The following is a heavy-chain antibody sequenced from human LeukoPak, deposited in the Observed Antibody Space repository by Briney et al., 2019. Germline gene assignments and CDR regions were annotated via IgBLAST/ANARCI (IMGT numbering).Heavy chain of an antibody. V-gene: IGHV3-69-1*02. CDR1: GLTFSAYA. D-gene: IGHD3-16*01. Sequence: GGSLRLSCEASGLTFSAYAMTWVRQAPGKGLEWVSSIGSDNKPHYSESVKGRFAISRDNAKNTLSLQMNSLRAEDTALYYCTRDTFGGDDFWGQGTLVTVSS. J-gene: IGHJ4*02. CDR2: IGSDNKP. CDR3: TRDTFGGDDF.